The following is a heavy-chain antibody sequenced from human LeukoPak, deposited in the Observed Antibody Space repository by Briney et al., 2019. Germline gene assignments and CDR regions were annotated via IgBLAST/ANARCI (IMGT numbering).Heavy chain of an antibody. D-gene: IGHD5-12*01. Sequence: SQTLSLTCTVSGGSISSGSYYWSWIRQPAWKGLEWIGRIYTSGSTNYNPSLKSRVTISVDTSKNQFSLKLSSVTAADTAVYYSASGYDLDYWGQGTLVTVSS. CDR1: GGSISSGSYY. CDR2: IYTSGST. V-gene: IGHV4-61*02. J-gene: IGHJ4*02. CDR3: ASGYDLDY.